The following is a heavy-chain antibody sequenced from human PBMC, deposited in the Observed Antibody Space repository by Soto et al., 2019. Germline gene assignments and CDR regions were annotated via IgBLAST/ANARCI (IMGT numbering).Heavy chain of an antibody. J-gene: IGHJ5*02. CDR3: ASCSPSDYDFWSGYYMCSGFDP. CDR2: IYYSGST. V-gene: IGHV4-39*01. Sequence: PSETLSLTCTVSGGSISSSSYYWCWIRQPPGKGLEWIGSIYYSGSTYYNPSLKSRVTISVDTSKNQFSLKLSSVTAADTAVYYCASCSPSDYDFWSGYYMCSGFDPWGQGTLVTVSS. CDR1: GGSISSSSYY. D-gene: IGHD3-3*01.